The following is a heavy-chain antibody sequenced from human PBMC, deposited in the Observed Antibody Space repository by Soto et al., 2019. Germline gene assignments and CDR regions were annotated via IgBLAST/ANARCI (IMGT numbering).Heavy chain of an antibody. Sequence: PSETLSLTCTVSGGSISSGDYYWSWIRQPPGKGLEWIGYIYYSGSTYYNPSLKSRVTISVDTSKNQFSLKLSSVTAADTAVYYCARAPSYSGSYEAAFDYWGQGTLVTV. V-gene: IGHV4-30-4*01. J-gene: IGHJ4*02. CDR3: ARAPSYSGSYEAAFDY. CDR1: GGSISSGDYY. CDR2: IYYSGST. D-gene: IGHD1-26*01.